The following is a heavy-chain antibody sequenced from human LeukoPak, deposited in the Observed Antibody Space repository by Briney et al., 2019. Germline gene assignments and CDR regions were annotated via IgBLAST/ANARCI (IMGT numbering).Heavy chain of an antibody. D-gene: IGHD3-22*01. V-gene: IGHV1-18*01. Sequence: ASVKVSCKASGYTFTSYGITWMRQAPGQGLEWMGWIRGYTGNTNSAQKFQGRVTMTTDTSTSTAYMELRSLRSDDTALYYCARVYDSSGFQFDPWAQGTLVTVDS. CDR3: ARVYDSSGFQFDP. CDR2: IRGYTGNT. CDR1: GYTFTSYG. J-gene: IGHJ5*02.